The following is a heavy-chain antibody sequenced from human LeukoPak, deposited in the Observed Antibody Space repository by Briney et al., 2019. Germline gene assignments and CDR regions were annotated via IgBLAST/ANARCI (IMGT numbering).Heavy chain of an antibody. CDR1: GGTFSSYA. V-gene: IGHV1-69*05. CDR2: IIPIFGTA. D-gene: IGHD6-6*01. Sequence: GASVKVSCNASGGTFSSYAISWVRQAPGQGLEWMGGIIPIFGTANYAQKFQGRVTITTDESTSTAYMELSSLRSEDTAVYYCARGVQLVRSGHFQHWGQGTLVTVSS. J-gene: IGHJ1*01. CDR3: ARGVQLVRSGHFQH.